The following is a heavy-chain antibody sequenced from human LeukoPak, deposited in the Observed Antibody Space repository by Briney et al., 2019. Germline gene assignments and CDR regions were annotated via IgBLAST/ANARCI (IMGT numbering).Heavy chain of an antibody. CDR3: ARDKLAAAGALGVFDY. Sequence: PGGSLRLSCAASGFTFSRFWRKWVRQAPGKGGEGVANIKEDGSEKYYVDSVKGRFTISRDNAKNSLYLQTNSLRAEDTAVYYCARDKLAAAGALGVFDYRGQGTLVTVSS. CDR1: GFTFSRFW. D-gene: IGHD6-13*01. CDR2: IKEDGSEK. V-gene: IGHV3-7*01. J-gene: IGHJ4*02.